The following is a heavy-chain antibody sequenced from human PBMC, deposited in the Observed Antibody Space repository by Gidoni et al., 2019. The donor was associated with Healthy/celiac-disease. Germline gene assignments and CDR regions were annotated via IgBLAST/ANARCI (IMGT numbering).Heavy chain of an antibody. V-gene: IGHV4-59*01. Sequence: QVQLQESGPGLVKPSETLSLTCTVSGGSISSYYWSWLRQPPGKGLEWIGYIYYSGSTNYNPSLKSRVTISVDTSKNQFSLKLSSVTAADTAVYYCARGEGSSWFIENWFDPWGQGTLVTVSS. D-gene: IGHD6-13*01. CDR1: GGSISSYY. CDR3: ARGEGSSWFIENWFDP. J-gene: IGHJ5*02. CDR2: IYYSGST.